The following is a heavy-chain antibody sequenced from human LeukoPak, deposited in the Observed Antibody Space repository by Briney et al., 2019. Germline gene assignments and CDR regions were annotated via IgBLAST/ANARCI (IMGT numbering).Heavy chain of an antibody. D-gene: IGHD2-2*01. V-gene: IGHV1-46*01. CDR3: ARGGIVVVPAATRYFDY. CDR1: GYTFTSYY. J-gene: IGHJ4*02. Sequence: GASVKVSCKASGYTFTSYYMHWVRQAPGQGLEWMGIINPSGGSTSYAQKFQGRVTMTRDMSTSTVYMELSSLRSEDTAVYYCARGGIVVVPAATRYFDYWGQGTLVTVSS. CDR2: INPSGGST.